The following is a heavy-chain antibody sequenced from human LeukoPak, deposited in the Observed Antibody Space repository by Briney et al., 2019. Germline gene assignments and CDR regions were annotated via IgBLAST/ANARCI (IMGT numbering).Heavy chain of an antibody. J-gene: IGHJ4*02. V-gene: IGHV3-23*01. Sequence: GGSLRLSCAASGFTFSSYGMSWVRQAPGKGLEWVSAISGSGGSTYYADSVKGRFTISRDNSKNTLYLQMNSLRAEDTAVYYCAKDHQLSYSVYWGQGTLVTVSS. CDR2: ISGSGGST. D-gene: IGHD3-10*01. CDR1: GFTFSSYG. CDR3: AKDHQLSYSVY.